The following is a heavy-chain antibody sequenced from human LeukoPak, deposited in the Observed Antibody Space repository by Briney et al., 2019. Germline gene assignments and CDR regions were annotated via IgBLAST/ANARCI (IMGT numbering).Heavy chain of an antibody. J-gene: IGHJ4*02. CDR3: ARGSCSSTSCYTRGLDY. CDR2: INHSGST. D-gene: IGHD2-2*02. V-gene: IGHV4-34*01. CDR1: GGSLSGYY. Sequence: SETLSLTCAVYGGSLSGYYWSWIRQPPGKGLEWIGEINHSGSTNYNPSLKSRVTISVDTSKNQFSLKLSSVTAADTAVYYCARGSCSSTSCYTRGLDYWGQGTLVTVSS.